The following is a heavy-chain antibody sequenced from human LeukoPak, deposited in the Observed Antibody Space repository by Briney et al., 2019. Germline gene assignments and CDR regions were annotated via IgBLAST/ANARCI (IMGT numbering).Heavy chain of an antibody. CDR3: ARHPLPAARGWHNWFDP. Sequence: SETLSLTCTVSGGSISSSSYQWGWIRQPPGKGLEWIGSIYYSGSTYYNPSLKSRVTVSVDTSKNQFSLKLSSVTAADTAVYYCARHPLPAARGWHNWFDPWGQGTLVTVSS. V-gene: IGHV4-39*01. CDR1: GGSISSSSYQ. J-gene: IGHJ5*02. D-gene: IGHD2-2*01. CDR2: IYYSGST.